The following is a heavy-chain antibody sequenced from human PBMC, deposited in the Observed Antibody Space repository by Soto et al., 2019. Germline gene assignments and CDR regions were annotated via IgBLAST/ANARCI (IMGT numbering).Heavy chain of an antibody. CDR2: ISVSGIST. V-gene: IGHV3-23*01. CDR1: GITFRNYGNYA. Sequence: GGSLRLSCAASGITFRNYGNYALNWVRQAPGKGLEWVSGISVSGISTYYADSVKGRFTISRDNSKNTLYLQMNSLRAEDTAVYYCARDPVSPVGGYFDYWGQGTLVNVSS. CDR3: ARDPVSPVGGYFDY. J-gene: IGHJ4*02. D-gene: IGHD1-26*01.